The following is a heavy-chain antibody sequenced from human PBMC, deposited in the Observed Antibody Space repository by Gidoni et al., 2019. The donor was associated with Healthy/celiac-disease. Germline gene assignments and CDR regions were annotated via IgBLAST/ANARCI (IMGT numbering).Heavy chain of an antibody. Sequence: EVQLVESGGGLVQPGRSLRLSCAASGFTFDDYAMHWFRQAPGKGLEWVSGISWNSGSIGYADSVKGGFTISRDNAKNSLYLQMNSLRAEDTALYYCAKDTFTDYYDSSGYSGFDYWGQGTLVTVSS. CDR2: ISWNSGSI. CDR1: GFTFDDYA. D-gene: IGHD3-22*01. J-gene: IGHJ4*02. V-gene: IGHV3-9*01. CDR3: AKDTFTDYYDSSGYSGFDY.